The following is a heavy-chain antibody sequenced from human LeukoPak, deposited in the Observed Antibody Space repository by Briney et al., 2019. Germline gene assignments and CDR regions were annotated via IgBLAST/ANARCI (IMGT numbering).Heavy chain of an antibody. CDR3: ARGGEYYFDY. J-gene: IGHJ4*02. CDR2: ISYDGSNK. D-gene: IGHD3-10*01. CDR1: VSTFSSYA. V-gene: IGHV3-30-3*01. Sequence: GGPLRFSWAASVSTFSSYARHWVRQAPGRGLGWVAVISYDGSNKYYADSVKRRFTISRDNSKNTLYLQMNSLRAEDTAVYYCARGGEYYFDYWGQGTLVTVSS.